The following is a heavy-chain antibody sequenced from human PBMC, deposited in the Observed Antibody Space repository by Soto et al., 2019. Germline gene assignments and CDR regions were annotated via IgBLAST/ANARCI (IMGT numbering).Heavy chain of an antibody. Sequence: QVQLVQSGAEVKKPGSSVKVSCKASGGTFSSYAISWVRQAPGQGLEWMGGIIPIFGTANYAQKFQGRGTITADESTSTAYMELSSLRSEDTAVYYCASYIVGAYTSTYYYYGMDVWGQGTTVTVSS. V-gene: IGHV1-69*01. CDR2: IIPIFGTA. D-gene: IGHD1-26*01. CDR3: ASYIVGAYTSTYYYYGMDV. J-gene: IGHJ6*02. CDR1: GGTFSSYA.